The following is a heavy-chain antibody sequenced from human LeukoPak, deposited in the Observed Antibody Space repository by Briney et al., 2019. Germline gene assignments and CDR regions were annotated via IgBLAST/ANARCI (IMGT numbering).Heavy chain of an antibody. CDR2: ISGSGGST. CDR1: GFTFSSYS. J-gene: IGHJ4*02. CDR3: AKDPDGDYSY. V-gene: IGHV3-23*01. D-gene: IGHD4-17*01. Sequence: PGGSLRLSCAASGFTFSSYSMNWVRQAPGRGLEWVSAISGSGGSTYYADSVKGRFTISRDNSKNTLYLQMNSLRAEDTAVYYCAKDPDGDYSYWGQGTLVTVSS.